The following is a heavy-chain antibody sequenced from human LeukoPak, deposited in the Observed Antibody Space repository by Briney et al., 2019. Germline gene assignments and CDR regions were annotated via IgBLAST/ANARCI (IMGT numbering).Heavy chain of an antibody. CDR3: ARGKSGHDYGLDQ. D-gene: IGHD5-12*01. J-gene: IGHJ4*02. CDR2: LIPVFGTT. Sequence: WASVKVSCKASGGTFSSHAISWVRQAPGQGLEWVGGLIPVFGTTNYAEKFQGRVTITTDESTRTSYMELRSLKSDDTAVYYCARGKSGHDYGLDQWGQGILVIVSS. V-gene: IGHV1-69*05. CDR1: GGTFSSHA.